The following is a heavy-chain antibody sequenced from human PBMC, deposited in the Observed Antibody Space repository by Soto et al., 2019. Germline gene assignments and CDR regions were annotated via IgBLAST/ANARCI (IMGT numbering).Heavy chain of an antibody. V-gene: IGHV3-48*03. D-gene: IGHD1-26*01. CDR2: ISSSGSTI. J-gene: IGHJ4*02. CDR1: GFTFSSYE. Sequence: EVQLVESGGGLVQPGGSLRISCAASGFTFSSYEMNWVRQAPGKGLEWVSYISSSGSTIYYADSVKGRFTISRDNAKNSLYLQMNSLRAEDTAVYYCARDPIWSGSYSATDYWGQGTLVTVSS. CDR3: ARDPIWSGSYSATDY.